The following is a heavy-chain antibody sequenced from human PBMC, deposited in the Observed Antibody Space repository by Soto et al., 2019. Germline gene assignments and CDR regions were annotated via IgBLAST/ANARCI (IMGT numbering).Heavy chain of an antibody. D-gene: IGHD4-17*01. Sequence: SETLSLTCAVYGGSFSGYYWSWIRQPPGKGLEWIGYIYHSGSTYYNPSLKSRVTISVDRSKNQFSLKLSSVTAADTAVYYCASSQTTVTSYDYWGQGTLVTVSS. CDR1: GGSFSGYY. V-gene: IGHV4-34*01. J-gene: IGHJ4*02. CDR3: ASSQTTVTSYDY. CDR2: IYHSGST.